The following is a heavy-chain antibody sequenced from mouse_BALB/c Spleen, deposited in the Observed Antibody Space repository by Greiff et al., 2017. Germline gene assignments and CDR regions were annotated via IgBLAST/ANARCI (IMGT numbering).Heavy chain of an antibody. CDR1: GYSITSDYA. V-gene: IGHV3-2*02. CDR2: ISYSGST. CDR3: AIYGSSYDWFAY. Sequence: VQLKESGPGLVKPSQSLSLTCTVTGYSITSDYAWNWIRQFPGNKLEWMGYISYSGSTSYNPSLKSRISITRDTSKNQFFLQLNSVTTEDTATYYCAIYGSSYDWFAYWGQGTLVTVSA. D-gene: IGHD1-1*01. J-gene: IGHJ3*01.